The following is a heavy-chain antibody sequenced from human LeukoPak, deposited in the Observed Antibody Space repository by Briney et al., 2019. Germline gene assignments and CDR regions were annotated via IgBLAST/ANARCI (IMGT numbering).Heavy chain of an antibody. CDR2: INPSGGST. J-gene: IGHJ4*02. CDR1: GYTFTNYY. Sequence: ASVNVSCKASGYTFTNYYMNWVRQAPGQGLEWMGIINPSGGSTSYAQKFQGRVTVTRDTSTSTVYMELSSLRSEDTAMYYCAREGEIGYDLSDYWGQGTLVTVSS. CDR3: AREGEIGYDLSDY. V-gene: IGHV1-46*01. D-gene: IGHD5-12*01.